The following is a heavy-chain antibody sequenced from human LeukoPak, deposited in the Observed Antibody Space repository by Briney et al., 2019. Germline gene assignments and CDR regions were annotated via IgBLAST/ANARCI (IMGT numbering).Heavy chain of an antibody. V-gene: IGHV4-61*02. CDR1: GGSISSGSYY. CDR3: ARDRYYYDSSGYQALLDY. CDR2: IYTSGST. D-gene: IGHD3-22*01. Sequence: SQTLSLTCTVSGGSISSGSYYWSWIRQPAGKGLEWIGRIYTSGSTNYNPSLKSRVTISVDTSKNQFPLKLSSVTAADTAVYYCARDRYYYDSSGYQALLDYWGQGTLVTVSS. J-gene: IGHJ4*02.